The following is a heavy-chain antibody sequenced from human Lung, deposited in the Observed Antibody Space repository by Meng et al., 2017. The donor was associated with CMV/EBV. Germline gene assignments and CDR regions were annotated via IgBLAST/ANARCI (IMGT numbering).Heavy chain of an antibody. CDR2: IYYSGST. D-gene: IGHD3-10*01. Sequence: QVQMQESGPGLVKPSETLSLTFTVSGGSISSYYWSWIRQPPGKGLEWIGYIYYSGSTNYNPSLKSRVTISVDTSKNQFSLKLSSVTAADTAVYYCAREEGIGGFDPWGQGTLVTVSS. J-gene: IGHJ5*02. CDR3: AREEGIGGFDP. CDR1: GGSISSYY. V-gene: IGHV4-59*01.